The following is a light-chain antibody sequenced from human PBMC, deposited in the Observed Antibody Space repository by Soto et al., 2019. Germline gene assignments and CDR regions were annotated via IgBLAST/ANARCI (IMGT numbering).Light chain of an antibody. Sequence: AIRVTQSPSSFSASTGDRVTITCRASQGISSYLAWYQQKPGKAPKLLIYAASTLQSGVPSRFSGSGSGTEFTLTISSLQPEDFATYYCQQLNSYLFTFGQGTRLEIK. V-gene: IGKV1-8*01. CDR3: QQLNSYLFT. CDR2: AAS. CDR1: QGISSY. J-gene: IGKJ5*01.